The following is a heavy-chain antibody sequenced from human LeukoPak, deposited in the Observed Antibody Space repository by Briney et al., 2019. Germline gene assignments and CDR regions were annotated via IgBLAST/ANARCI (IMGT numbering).Heavy chain of an antibody. V-gene: IGHV3-23*01. Sequence: GGSLRLSCAASGFTFSSYAMSWVRQAPGKGLEWVSAISGSGGSTYYADSVKGRFTISRDNSKNTLYLQMNSLRAEDTAVYYCAKDLRDFWSGWDAFDIWGQGTMVTVSS. CDR2: ISGSGGST. CDR1: GFTFSSYA. D-gene: IGHD3-3*01. CDR3: AKDLRDFWSGWDAFDI. J-gene: IGHJ3*02.